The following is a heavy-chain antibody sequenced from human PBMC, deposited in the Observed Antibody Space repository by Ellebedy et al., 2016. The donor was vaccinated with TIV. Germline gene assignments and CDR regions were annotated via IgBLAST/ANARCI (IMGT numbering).Heavy chain of an antibody. CDR2: INPSGGRT. Sequence: ASVKVSXXASGYTFTSYYMHWVRQAPGQGLEWMGIINPSGGRTSYAQKFQGRVTMTRDTSTSTVYMELSSLRSKDTAVYYCARDLFGGVTADYWGQGTLVTVSS. CDR3: ARDLFGGVTADY. J-gene: IGHJ4*02. CDR1: GYTFTSYY. V-gene: IGHV1-46*01. D-gene: IGHD3-16*01.